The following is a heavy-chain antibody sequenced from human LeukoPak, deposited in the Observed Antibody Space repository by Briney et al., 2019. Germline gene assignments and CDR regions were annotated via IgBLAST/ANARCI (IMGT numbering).Heavy chain of an antibody. CDR3: AKDLYRQYDFWSGYYSRPHYGMDV. Sequence: GGSLRLSCAASGFTFSSYAMHWVRQAPGKGLEWVAVISYDGSNKYYADSVKGRFTISRDNSKNTLYLQMNSLRAEDTAVYYCAKDLYRQYDFWSGYYSRPHYGMDVWGQGTMVTVSS. CDR1: GFTFSSYA. CDR2: ISYDGSNK. D-gene: IGHD3-3*01. V-gene: IGHV3-30*04. J-gene: IGHJ6*02.